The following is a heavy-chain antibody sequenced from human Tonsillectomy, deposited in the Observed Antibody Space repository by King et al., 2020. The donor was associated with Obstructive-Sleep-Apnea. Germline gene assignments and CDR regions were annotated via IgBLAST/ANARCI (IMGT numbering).Heavy chain of an antibody. J-gene: IGHJ4*01. CDR3: ARHLLRYFDWVPFDY. CDR2: IDPSDSYT. D-gene: IGHD3-9*01. V-gene: IGHV5-10-1*03. Sequence: VQLVESGAEVKKPGESLRISCKGSGYSFTSYWISWVRQMPGKGLEWMGRIDPSDSYTNYSPSFQGHVTISADKSISTAYLQWSSLKASDTAMYYCARHLLRYFDWVPFDYWGHGTLVTVSS. CDR1: GYSFTSYW.